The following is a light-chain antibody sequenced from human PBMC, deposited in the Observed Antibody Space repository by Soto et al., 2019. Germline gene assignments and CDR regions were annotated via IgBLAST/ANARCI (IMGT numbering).Light chain of an antibody. CDR1: QSVSSS. V-gene: IGKV3-11*01. Sequence: DIELTQSPASLSSSPGERATITCRASQSVSSSLAWYQQKPGQAPRLLIYDASNRATGIPARFSGSGSGTDFTLTISSLEPEDFAIYYCQQRSNWPPTFGRGTKVEIK. J-gene: IGKJ4*01. CDR2: DAS. CDR3: QQRSNWPPT.